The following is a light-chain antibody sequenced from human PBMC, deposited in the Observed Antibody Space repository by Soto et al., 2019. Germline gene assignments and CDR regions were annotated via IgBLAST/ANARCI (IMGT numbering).Light chain of an antibody. V-gene: IGKV3D-20*02. J-gene: IGKJ5*01. Sequence: EIVLTQSPGTLSLSPGERATLSCRVSQSVSSSYLAWYQQKPGQAPRLLIYGASSRATGIPDRFSGSGSGTDFTLTISSLEPEDFAVYYCQQRSNWPTFGQGTRLEIK. CDR2: GAS. CDR1: QSVSSSY. CDR3: QQRSNWPT.